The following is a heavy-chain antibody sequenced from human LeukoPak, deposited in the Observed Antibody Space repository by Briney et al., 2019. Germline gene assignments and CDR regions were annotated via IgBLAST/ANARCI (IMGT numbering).Heavy chain of an antibody. D-gene: IGHD3-16*01. V-gene: IGHV1-69*13. J-gene: IGHJ6*02. CDR2: IIPIFGTA. CDR3: TTRACHAGGCSSSFYYYYGLHF. Sequence: SVKVSCKASGNSISNYAVSWVRQAPGQGFEWMGGIIPIFGTADYAQKFQGRVTITADQSTSTTYMAPSSLKSEDTATYYCTTRACHAGGCSSSFYYYYGLHFWGQGTTVSVSS. CDR1: GNSISNYA.